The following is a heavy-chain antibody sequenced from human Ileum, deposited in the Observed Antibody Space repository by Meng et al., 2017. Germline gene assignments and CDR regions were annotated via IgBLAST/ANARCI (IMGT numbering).Heavy chain of an antibody. J-gene: IGHJ4*02. CDR1: GDSISSSGW. V-gene: IGHV4-4*02. D-gene: IGHD1-26*01. CDR3: ARHIVGPTPGMEY. CDR2: IYQSGST. Sequence: VHLKEQGPGLLKPWGNLSLTCACSGDSISSSGWWSWVRQPPGKGLEWIGQIYQSGSTNYNPSLKSRVTISIDRSENQLSLKLSSVTAADTAVYYCARHIVGPTPGMEYWGQGTLVTISS.